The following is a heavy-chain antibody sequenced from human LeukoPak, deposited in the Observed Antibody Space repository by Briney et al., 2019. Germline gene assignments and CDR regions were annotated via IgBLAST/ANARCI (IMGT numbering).Heavy chain of an antibody. D-gene: IGHD3-16*02. Sequence: GGSLRLSCAASGFTFSSYEMNWVRQAPGKGLEWVSYISSSGSTIYYADSVKGRFTTSRDNAKNSLYLQMNSLRAEDTAVYYCARGGDYDYVWGSYRPVVNWFDPWGQGTLVTVSS. CDR3: ARGGDYDYVWGSYRPVVNWFDP. CDR2: ISSSGSTI. V-gene: IGHV3-48*03. J-gene: IGHJ5*02. CDR1: GFTFSSYE.